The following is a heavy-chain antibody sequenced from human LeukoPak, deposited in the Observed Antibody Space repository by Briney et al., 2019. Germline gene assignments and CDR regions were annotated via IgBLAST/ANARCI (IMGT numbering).Heavy chain of an antibody. D-gene: IGHD6-13*01. J-gene: IGHJ6*04. Sequence: GRSLRLSCAASGFTFSSYGMHWVRQAPGKGLEWVAVISYDGSNKYYADSVKGRFTISRDNSKNTLYLQMNSLRAEDTAVYYCAKDSAAADNYYYYYGMDVWGKGTTVTVSS. CDR3: AKDSAAADNYYYYYGMDV. CDR1: GFTFSSYG. CDR2: ISYDGSNK. V-gene: IGHV3-30*18.